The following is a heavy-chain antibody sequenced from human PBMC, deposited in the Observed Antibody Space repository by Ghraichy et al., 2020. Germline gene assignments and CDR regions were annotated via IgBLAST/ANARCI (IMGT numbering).Heavy chain of an antibody. CDR3: ARLWDYYDSSGYFDY. D-gene: IGHD3-22*01. CDR2: IYWDDDK. J-gene: IGHJ4*02. CDR1: GFSLSTSGVG. V-gene: IGHV2-5*02. Sequence: SGPTLVKPTQTLTLTCTFSGFSLSTSGVGVGWIRQPPGKALEWLALIYWDDDKRYSPSLKSRLTITKDTSKNQVVLTMTNMDPVDTATYYCARLWDYYDSSGYFDYWGQGTLVTVSS.